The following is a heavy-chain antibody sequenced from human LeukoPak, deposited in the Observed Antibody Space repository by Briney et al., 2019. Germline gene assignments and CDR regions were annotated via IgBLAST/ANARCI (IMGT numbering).Heavy chain of an antibody. CDR2: IYASGST. V-gene: IGHV4-4*07. D-gene: IGHD6-19*01. J-gene: IGHJ4*02. Sequence: SESLSLTCTVSGDSISNYFWSWIRQPAGKGLEWIGRIYASGSTSYNPPLKSRVTMSVDTSKNHFSLNLSSVTAADTAVYYCAGQTSVAGLGYWGQGTLVTVSS. CDR1: GDSISNYF. CDR3: AGQTSVAGLGY.